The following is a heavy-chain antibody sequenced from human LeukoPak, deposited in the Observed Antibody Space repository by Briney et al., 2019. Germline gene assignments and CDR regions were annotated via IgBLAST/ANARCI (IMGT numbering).Heavy chain of an antibody. CDR1: GYTFTSYY. CDR3: AREGQNYGDPYFDY. D-gene: IGHD4-17*01. Sequence: ASVKVSCKASGYTFTSYYMHWVRQAPGQGLEWMGIINPSGGSTSYAQKFQGRVTITRDTSASTAYMELSSLRSEDTAVYYCAREGQNYGDPYFDYWGQGTLVTVSS. J-gene: IGHJ4*02. V-gene: IGHV1-46*01. CDR2: INPSGGST.